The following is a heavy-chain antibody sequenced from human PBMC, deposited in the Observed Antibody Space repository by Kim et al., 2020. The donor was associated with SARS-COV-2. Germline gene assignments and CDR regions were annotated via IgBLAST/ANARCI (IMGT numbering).Heavy chain of an antibody. CDR2: INTDGSST. CDR1: GFTVRSSW. CDR3: ARGFAGQCSGGSCYQNWFDP. Sequence: GGSLRLSCAASGFTVRSSWMHWVRQAPGTGLVWVARINTDGSSTSYGDSVKGRFTISRDDAKNTLYLEMNRLRAEDSALYYGARGFAGQCSGGSCYQNWFDPWGQGTLVTVSS. J-gene: IGHJ5*02. D-gene: IGHD2-15*01. V-gene: IGHV3-74*01.